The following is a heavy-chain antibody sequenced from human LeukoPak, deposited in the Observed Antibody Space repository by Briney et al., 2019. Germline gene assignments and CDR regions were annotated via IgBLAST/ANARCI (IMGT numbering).Heavy chain of an antibody. CDR2: IYHSGST. Sequence: SETLSLTCAVSGGSISSSNWWSWVRPPPGKELEWIGEIYHSGSTNYNPSLKSRVTISVDKSKNQFSLKLSSVTAADTAVYYCARDGNYYGSGSYLFDPWGQGTLVTVSS. CDR1: GGSISSSNW. V-gene: IGHV4-4*02. CDR3: ARDGNYYGSGSYLFDP. J-gene: IGHJ5*02. D-gene: IGHD3-10*01.